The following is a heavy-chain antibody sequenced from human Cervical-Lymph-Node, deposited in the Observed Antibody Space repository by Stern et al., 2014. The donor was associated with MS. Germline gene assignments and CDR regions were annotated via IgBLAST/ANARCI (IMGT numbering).Heavy chain of an antibody. CDR2: IFSNDEK. CDR1: GFSLSNARMG. D-gene: IGHD3-3*01. Sequence: ESGPVLVKPTETLTLTCTVSGFSLSNARMGVSWIRQPPGKALEWLAHIFSNDEKSYSRSLKSRLTISKDTSKSQVVLTMTNMDPVDTATYYCARIRITIFGVVNSFDYWGQGTLVTVSS. J-gene: IGHJ4*02. CDR3: ARIRITIFGVVNSFDY. V-gene: IGHV2-26*01.